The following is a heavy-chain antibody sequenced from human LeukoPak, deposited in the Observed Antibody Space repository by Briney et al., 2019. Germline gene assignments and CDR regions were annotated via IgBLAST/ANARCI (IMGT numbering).Heavy chain of an antibody. J-gene: IGHJ5*02. CDR3: ARGLLPPGYSSSRNWFDP. CDR1: GYTFTGYY. CDR2: INPNSGGT. D-gene: IGHD6-13*01. V-gene: IGHV1-2*02. Sequence: GASVKVSCKASGYTFTGYYMHWVRQAPGQGLEWMGWINPNSGGTNYAQKFQGRVTMTRDTSISTAYMELSRLRSDDTAVYYRARGLLPPGYSSSRNWFDPWGQGTLVTVSS.